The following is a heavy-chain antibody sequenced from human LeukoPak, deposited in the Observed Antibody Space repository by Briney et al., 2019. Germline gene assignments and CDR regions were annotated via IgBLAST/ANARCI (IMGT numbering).Heavy chain of an antibody. CDR1: GGSINSYY. CDR3: ARHKASGWIFDY. Sequence: PSETLSLTCTVSGGSINSYYWSWIRQPPGKGLEWIGYIYYSGSTNYNPSLKSRVTISVDTSKNQFSLKLSSVTAADTAVYYCARHKASGWIFDYWGQGTLVTVSS. V-gene: IGHV4-59*08. D-gene: IGHD6-19*01. CDR2: IYYSGST. J-gene: IGHJ4*02.